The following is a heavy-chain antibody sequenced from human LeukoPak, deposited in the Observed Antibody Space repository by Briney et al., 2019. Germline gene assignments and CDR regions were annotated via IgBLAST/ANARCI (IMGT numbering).Heavy chain of an antibody. CDR2: ISTYNGNT. V-gene: IGHV1-18*01. D-gene: IGHD3-22*01. CDR1: GYTFTSYD. Sequence: ASVKVSCKASGYTFTSYDINWVRQAPGQGLEWMGWISTYNGNTKYAQNLQGRVTMTTDTSTSTAYMNLRSLRSDDTAVYYCARHRLHRLYYGSSGYYHDALDIWGQGTMVTVSS. CDR3: ARHRLHRLYYGSSGYYHDALDI. J-gene: IGHJ3*02.